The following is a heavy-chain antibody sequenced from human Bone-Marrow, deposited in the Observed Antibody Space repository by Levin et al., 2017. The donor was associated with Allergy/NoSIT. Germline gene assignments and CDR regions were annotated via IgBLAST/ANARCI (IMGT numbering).Heavy chain of an antibody. J-gene: IGHJ6*03. CDR1: GYSFTSYW. D-gene: IGHD3-10*01. CDR3: ARHEGQYGSGRSSYYYYYYMDV. CDR2: IDPSDSYT. V-gene: IGHV5-10-1*01. Sequence: GESLKISCKGSGYSFTSYWISWVRQMPGKGLEWMGRIDPSDSYTNYSPSFQGHVTISADKSISTAYLQWSSLKASDTAMYYCARHEGQYGSGRSSYYYYYYMDVWGKGTTVTVSS.